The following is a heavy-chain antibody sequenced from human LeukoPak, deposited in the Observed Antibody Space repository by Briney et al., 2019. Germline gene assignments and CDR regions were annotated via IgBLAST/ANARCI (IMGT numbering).Heavy chain of an antibody. Sequence: GGSLRLSCAASGFTFSDYTMQWVSQAPGKGLEWVALLPPDGSYQYYADSLKGRFTISRDNFKNALYLQMNSLRLEDTAVYYCARGLHDRSWYGAHWGQGTLLSASS. V-gene: IGHV3-30*04. D-gene: IGHD6-13*01. CDR1: GFTFSDYT. CDR2: LPPDGSYQ. J-gene: IGHJ4*02. CDR3: ARGLHDRSWYGAH.